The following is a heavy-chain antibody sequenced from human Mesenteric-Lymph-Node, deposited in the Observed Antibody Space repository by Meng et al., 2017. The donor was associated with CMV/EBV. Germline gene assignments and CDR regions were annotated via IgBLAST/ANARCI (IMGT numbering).Heavy chain of an antibody. CDR2: IYSGGLT. CDR3: AGPTISGVLDAFDV. CDR1: GFTFSSYS. V-gene: IGHV3-53*01. J-gene: IGHJ3*01. D-gene: IGHD3-3*01. Sequence: GESLKISCAASGFTFSSYSMNWVRQAPGKGLEWVSLIYSGGLTYYADSVKGRFTISRDNSKNMLYLQMNNLRADDTAVYYCAGPTISGVLDAFDVWGQGTMVTVSS.